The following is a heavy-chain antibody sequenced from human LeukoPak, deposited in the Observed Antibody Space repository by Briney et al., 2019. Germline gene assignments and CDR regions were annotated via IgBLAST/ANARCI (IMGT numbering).Heavy chain of an antibody. CDR2: INHSGST. Sequence: KPSETLSLTCAVYGGSFSGYYWSWLRQPPGKGLEWIGEINHSGSTNYNPSLKSRVTISVDTSKNQFSLKLSSVTAAGTAVYYCARVVAMIVVVYPDAFDIWGQGTMVTVSS. CDR3: ARVVAMIVVVYPDAFDI. V-gene: IGHV4-34*01. J-gene: IGHJ3*02. D-gene: IGHD3-22*01. CDR1: GGSFSGYY.